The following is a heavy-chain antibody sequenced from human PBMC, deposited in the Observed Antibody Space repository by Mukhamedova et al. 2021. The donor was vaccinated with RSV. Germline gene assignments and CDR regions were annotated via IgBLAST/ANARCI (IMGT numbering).Heavy chain of an antibody. CDR2: ISYDGSNK. D-gene: IGHD2-2*01. V-gene: IGHV3-30*04. J-gene: IGHJ4*02. CDR1: SSYA. Sequence: SSYAMHWVRQAPGKGLVWVAVISYDGSNKYYADSVKGRFTISRDNSKNTLYLQMNSLRAEDTAVYYCARALGSTSHFDYWGQGTL. CDR3: ARALGSTSHFDY.